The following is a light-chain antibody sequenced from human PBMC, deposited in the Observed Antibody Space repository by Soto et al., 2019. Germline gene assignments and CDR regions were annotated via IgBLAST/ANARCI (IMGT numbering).Light chain of an antibody. V-gene: IGKV3-15*01. J-gene: IGKJ1*01. CDR2: GAS. CDR1: HSVTSN. Sequence: ETVLTQSPDTLSFSTGERATLSCRASHSVTSNYLAWYQQKPGQAPRLLIYGASTRATGISARFSGSGSGTEFTLTISSLQSEDFAVYYCQQYEKWPPSITFGQGTKV. CDR3: QQYEKWPPSIT.